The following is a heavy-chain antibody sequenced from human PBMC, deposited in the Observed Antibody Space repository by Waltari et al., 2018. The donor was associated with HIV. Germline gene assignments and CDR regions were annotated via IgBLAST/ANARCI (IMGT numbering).Heavy chain of an antibody. CDR3: ARWPARLYYYYGMDV. CDR1: GFTVSSNY. D-gene: IGHD5-12*01. Sequence: EVQLVESGGGLIQPGGSLRLSCAASGFTVSSNYMSWFRQAPGKGLEWVSVIYSGGSTYYADSVKGRFTISRDNSKNTLYLQMNSLRAEDTAVYYCARWPARLYYYYGMDVWGQGTTVTVSS. V-gene: IGHV3-53*01. J-gene: IGHJ6*02. CDR2: IYSGGST.